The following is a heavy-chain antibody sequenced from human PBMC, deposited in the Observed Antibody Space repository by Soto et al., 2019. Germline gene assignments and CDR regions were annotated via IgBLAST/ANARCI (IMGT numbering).Heavy chain of an antibody. V-gene: IGHV3-33*01. CDR1: GFTFSSYG. Sequence: LRLSCAASGFTFSSYGMHWVRQAPGKGLEWVAVIWYDGSNKYYADSVKGRFTISRDNSKNTLYLQMNSLRTEDTAVYYCARTRIQLWKAYYYYGMDVWGKGTTVTVSS. CDR3: ARTRIQLWKAYYYYGMDV. D-gene: IGHD5-18*01. CDR2: IWYDGSNK. J-gene: IGHJ6*04.